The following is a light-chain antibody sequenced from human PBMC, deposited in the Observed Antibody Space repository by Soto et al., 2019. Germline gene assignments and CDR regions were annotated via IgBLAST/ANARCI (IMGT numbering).Light chain of an antibody. V-gene: IGLV2-11*01. CDR3: CSYAGSYTWV. J-gene: IGLJ3*02. CDR2: DVS. CDR1: SAGVGDYNY. Sequence: QSALTQPRSVSGSPGQSVTISCTGTSAGVGDYNYVCWYQQHPGKAPKLMIYDVSERPSGVPDRFSGSKSGNTASLTISGLQAEDEADYYCCSYAGSYTWVFGGGTKVTVL.